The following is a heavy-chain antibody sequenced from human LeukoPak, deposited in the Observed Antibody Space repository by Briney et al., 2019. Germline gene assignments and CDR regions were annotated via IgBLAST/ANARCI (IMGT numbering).Heavy chain of an antibody. Sequence: SVKVSCKASGGTFSSYAISWVRQAPGQGLEWMGGIVPIFGTANYAQKFQGRVTITADESTSTAYMELSSLRSEDTAVYYCARYYSGWYYFDYWGQGTLVTVSS. CDR2: IVPIFGTA. CDR3: ARYYSGWYYFDY. D-gene: IGHD6-19*01. J-gene: IGHJ4*02. CDR1: GGTFSSYA. V-gene: IGHV1-69*13.